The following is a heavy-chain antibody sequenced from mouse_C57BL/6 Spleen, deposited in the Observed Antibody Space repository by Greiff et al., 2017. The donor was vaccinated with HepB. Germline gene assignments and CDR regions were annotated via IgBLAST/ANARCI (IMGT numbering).Heavy chain of an antibody. CDR1: GFNIKDDY. Sequence: VQLQQSGAELVRPGASVTLSCTASGFNIKDDYMHWVKQRPEQGLGWLGWIDPENGDTEYASKFQGKATITADTSSNTAYLQLSSLTSEDTAVYYCTTGGYFDVWGTGTTVTVSS. CDR2: IDPENGDT. J-gene: IGHJ1*03. V-gene: IGHV14-4*01. CDR3: TTGGYFDV.